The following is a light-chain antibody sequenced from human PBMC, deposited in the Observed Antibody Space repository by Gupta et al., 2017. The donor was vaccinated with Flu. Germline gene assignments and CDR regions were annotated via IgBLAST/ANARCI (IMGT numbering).Light chain of an antibody. J-gene: IGLJ3*02. V-gene: IGLV2-23*01. CDR1: RSEVGRNNL. CDR2: EGS. Sequence: QSALPAPASVSGSAGQPIPISCTGTRSEVGRNNLVPWYHHHPGKAPKLMIYEGSKGPSGVPNRFSGSKSGNTASLTISGLQAEDEADYYCCSYAGSSTCWVVGGGTKLTVL. CDR3: CSYAGSSTCWV.